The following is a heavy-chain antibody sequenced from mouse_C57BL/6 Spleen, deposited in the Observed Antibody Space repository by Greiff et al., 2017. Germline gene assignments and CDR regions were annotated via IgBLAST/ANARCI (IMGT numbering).Heavy chain of an antibody. CDR1: GFTFSSYG. V-gene: IGHV5-6*01. CDR2: ISSGGSYT. CDR3: ARQGELGRPYYFDY. D-gene: IGHD4-1*01. Sequence: EVMLVESGGDLVKPGGSLKLSCAASGFTFSSYGMSWVRQTPDKRLEWVATISSGGSYTYYPDSVKGRFTISRDNAKKTLYLQMSSLKSEDTAMYYCARQGELGRPYYFDYWGQGTTLTVSS. J-gene: IGHJ2*01.